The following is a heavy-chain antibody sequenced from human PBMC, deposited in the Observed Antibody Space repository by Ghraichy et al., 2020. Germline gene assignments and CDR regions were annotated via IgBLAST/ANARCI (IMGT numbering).Heavy chain of an antibody. CDR1: GFTFSNSA. V-gene: IGHV3-21*01. J-gene: IGHJ4*02. Sequence: GGLRLSCAASGFTFSNSAMNWVRQAPGKGLEWVSSISSISSYIYYADPVKGRFTISRDNAKKSMYLQMNSLRAEDTAVYYCARDPTKWLRLGYFDYWGQGTLVTVSS. CDR3: ARDPTKWLRLGYFDY. D-gene: IGHD5-12*01. CDR2: ISSISSYI.